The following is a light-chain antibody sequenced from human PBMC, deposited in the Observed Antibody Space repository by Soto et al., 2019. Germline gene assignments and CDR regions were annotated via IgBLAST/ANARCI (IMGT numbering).Light chain of an antibody. V-gene: IGKV2-28*01. Sequence: VMTQSPLTLPVTPGEPASISCRSSQSLLYNNTYNYLDWYVQKPGQSPQLLIYFGSNRAPGVPERFSCSGSGTDFTLKINRVESDDVVTYYCMQALQSLTFGQGTRMEIK. CDR1: QSLLYNNTYNY. CDR3: MQALQSLT. J-gene: IGKJ5*01. CDR2: FGS.